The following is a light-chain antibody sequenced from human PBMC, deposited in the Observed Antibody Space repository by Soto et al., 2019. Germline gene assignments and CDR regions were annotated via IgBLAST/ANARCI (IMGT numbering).Light chain of an antibody. CDR2: DAS. Sequence: DIQMTQSPSTLSASVGDRVTITCRASQSISSWLAWYQQKPGKAPKLLIYDASSLESGVPSRFSGSGAGTAVTLTISSLQPDDFATYYCQQYSSYSRTFGQGTKVEIK. J-gene: IGKJ1*01. V-gene: IGKV1-5*01. CDR1: QSISSW. CDR3: QQYSSYSRT.